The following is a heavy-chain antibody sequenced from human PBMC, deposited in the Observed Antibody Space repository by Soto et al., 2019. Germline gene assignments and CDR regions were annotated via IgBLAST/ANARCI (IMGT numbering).Heavy chain of an antibody. CDR1: GFTFSRYA. V-gene: IGHV3-64D*08. J-gene: IGHJ6*01. CDR3: VKDSDDGRSWYGVDYYYYGMDV. Sequence: GGPLRLSCSASGFTFSRYAMHWVRQAPGKGLEYVSAISSNGGSTYYADSVKGRFTISRDNSKNTLYLQMSSLRAEDTAVYYCVKDSDDGRSWYGVDYYYYGMDVWGQGTTVTGSS. D-gene: IGHD6-13*01. CDR2: ISSNGGST.